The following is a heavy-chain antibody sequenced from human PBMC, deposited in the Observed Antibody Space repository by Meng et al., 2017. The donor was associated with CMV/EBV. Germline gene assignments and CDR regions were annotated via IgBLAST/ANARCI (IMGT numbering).Heavy chain of an antibody. CDR1: GRSFSGYY. CDR2: INHSGST. Sequence: SETLSLTCAVYGRSFSGYYWSWIRQPPGKGLEWIGEINHSGSTNYNPSLKSRVTISVDTSKNQFSLKLSSVTAADTAVYYCAKWGHSGYDPWGQGTLVTVSS. V-gene: IGHV4-34*01. D-gene: IGHD5-12*01. J-gene: IGHJ5*02. CDR3: AKWGHSGYDP.